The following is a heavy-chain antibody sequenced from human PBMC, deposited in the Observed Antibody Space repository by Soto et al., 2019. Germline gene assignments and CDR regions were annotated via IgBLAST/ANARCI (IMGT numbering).Heavy chain of an antibody. CDR1: GFTFSDYY. CDR2: SSNSGTFA. CDR3: ARSGDNFNVLDY. J-gene: IGHJ4*02. Sequence: GGSLRLSCAASGFTFSDYYMSWVRQAPGRGLEWISYSSNSGTFARYATSVKGRFSISRDNANNSLYLEMNSLRVEDTAVYYCARSGDNFNVLDYWGQGAPVTVSS. D-gene: IGHD1-1*01. V-gene: IGHV3-11*06.